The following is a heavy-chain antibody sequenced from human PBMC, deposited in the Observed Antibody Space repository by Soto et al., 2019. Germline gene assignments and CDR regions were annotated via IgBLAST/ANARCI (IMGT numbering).Heavy chain of an antibody. J-gene: IGHJ4*02. D-gene: IGHD2-8*01. CDR1: GFTFSRHG. V-gene: IGHV3-30*03. CDR2: ISYDGRQE. CDR3: ATLKMLYASFGSLDY. Sequence: QVHLVESGGGVVQPGRSLRLSCAASGFTFSRHGMHWVRQAPGKGLKWVAVISYDGRQEYYDDSVKGRFTISRDNSKNTLYLQMHSLRNEDTAVYYCATLKMLYASFGSLDYWGQGTLVTVSS.